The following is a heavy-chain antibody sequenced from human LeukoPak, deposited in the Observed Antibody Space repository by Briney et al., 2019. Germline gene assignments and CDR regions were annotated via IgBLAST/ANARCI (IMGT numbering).Heavy chain of an antibody. CDR2: IYTSGST. V-gene: IGHV4-61*02. Sequence: SETLSLTCTVSGGSISSGSYYWSWIRQPAGKGLGWIGRIYTSGSTNYNPSLKSRVTISVDTSKNQFSLKLSSVTAADTAVYYCARSYWGTNAFDIWGQGTMVTVSS. CDR1: GGSISSGSYY. CDR3: ARSYWGTNAFDI. J-gene: IGHJ3*02. D-gene: IGHD1-26*01.